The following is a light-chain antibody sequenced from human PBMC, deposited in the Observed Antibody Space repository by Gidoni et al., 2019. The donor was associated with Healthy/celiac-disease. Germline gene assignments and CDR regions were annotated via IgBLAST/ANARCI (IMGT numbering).Light chain of an antibody. CDR3: MQCTHWPYT. CDR1: QSLIYSDGNTY. CDR2: KVS. J-gene: IGKJ2*01. Sequence: DVVMTQSPLSLPVTLGQPASIPCTSRQSLIYSDGNTYLTWFQQRPGQSPSLLIYKVSNRDSVVPYRFSGSWSGTDFTLKISRVESEDVGVYYCMQCTHWPYTFGQRAKLEIK. V-gene: IGKV2-30*01.